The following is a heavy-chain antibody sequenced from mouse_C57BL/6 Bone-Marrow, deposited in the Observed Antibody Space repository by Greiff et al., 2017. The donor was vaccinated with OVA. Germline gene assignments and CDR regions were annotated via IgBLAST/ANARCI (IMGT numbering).Heavy chain of an antibody. CDR2: ISNGGGST. Sequence: EVQLVESGGGLVQPGGSLKLSCAASGFTFSDYYMYWVRQTPEKRLEWVAYISNGGGSTYYPDTVKGRFTISRDNAKNTLYLQMSRLKSEDTAMYYCARHYYCSSYDAMDYWGQGTSVTVSS. CDR3: ARHYYCSSYDAMDY. CDR1: GFTFSDYY. D-gene: IGHD1-1*01. V-gene: IGHV5-12*01. J-gene: IGHJ4*01.